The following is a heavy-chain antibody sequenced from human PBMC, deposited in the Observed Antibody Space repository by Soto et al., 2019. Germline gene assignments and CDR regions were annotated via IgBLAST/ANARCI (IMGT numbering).Heavy chain of an antibody. V-gene: IGHV6-1*01. CDR3: ARGGRYCSSTSCSPKDYYYYGMDV. D-gene: IGHD2-2*01. CDR2: TYYRSKWYN. J-gene: IGHJ6*02. CDR1: GDSVSSNSAA. Sequence: QVQLQQSGPGLVKPSQTLSLTCAISGDSVSSNSAAWNWIRQSPSRGLEWLGRTYYRSKWYNDYAVSVKSRITINPDTSKNQFSLQLNSVTPEDTAVYYCARGGRYCSSTSCSPKDYYYYGMDVWGQGTTVTVSS.